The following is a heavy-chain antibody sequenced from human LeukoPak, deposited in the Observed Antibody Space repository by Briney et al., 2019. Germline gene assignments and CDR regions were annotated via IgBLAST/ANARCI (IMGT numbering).Heavy chain of an antibody. CDR2: INPNSGGT. CDR3: ATYYDSSGYDYYGMDV. J-gene: IGHJ6*02. V-gene: IGHV1-2*02. Sequence: GASVKVSCKASGGTFSSYAISWVRQAPGQGLEWMGWINPNSGGTNYAQKFQGRVTMPRDTSISTAYMELSRLRSDDTAVYYCATYYDSSGYDYYGMDVWGQGTTVTVSS. CDR1: GGTFSSYA. D-gene: IGHD3-22*01.